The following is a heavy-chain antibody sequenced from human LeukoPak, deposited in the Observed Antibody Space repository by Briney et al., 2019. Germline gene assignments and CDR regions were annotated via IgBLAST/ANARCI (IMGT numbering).Heavy chain of an antibody. D-gene: IGHD2-15*01. V-gene: IGHV4-30-4*01. CDR2: IYYSGST. CDR1: GGSISSGDYY. CDR3: ARVLMAYCSGGSCSTSPFFDY. J-gene: IGHJ4*02. Sequence: SQTLSLTCTVSGGSISSGDYYWSWIRQPPGKGLEWIGYIYYSGSTYYNPSPKSRVTISVDTSKNQFSPKLSSVTAADTAVYYCARVLMAYCSGGSCSTSPFFDYWGQGTLVTVSS.